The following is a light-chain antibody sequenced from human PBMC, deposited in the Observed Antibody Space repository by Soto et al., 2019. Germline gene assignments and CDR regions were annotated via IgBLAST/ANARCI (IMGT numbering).Light chain of an antibody. V-gene: IGLV2-14*01. J-gene: IGLJ1*01. Sequence: QSALTQPASVSGSPGQSITISCTGTSSDVGGFNYVSWYQQHPGNAPKLLIYEVSNRPSGVSNRFSGSKSGNTASLTISGLQAEDEADYYCASYTSRGTRVFGTGTKLTVL. CDR1: SSDVGGFNY. CDR2: EVS. CDR3: ASYTSRGTRV.